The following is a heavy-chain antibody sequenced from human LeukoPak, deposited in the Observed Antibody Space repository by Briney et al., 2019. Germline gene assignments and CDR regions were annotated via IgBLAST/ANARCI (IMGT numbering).Heavy chain of an antibody. CDR1: GFTFSSYA. V-gene: IGHV3-64*01. CDR3: ARGTSGYYYATLYYYGMDV. Sequence: PGGSLRLSCAASGFTFSSYAVHWVRQAPGKGLEYVSAISSNGGSTYYANSVKGRFTISRDNSKNTLYLQMGSLRAEDMAVYYCARGTSGYYYATLYYYGMDVWGQGTTVTVSS. D-gene: IGHD3-22*01. J-gene: IGHJ6*02. CDR2: ISSNGGST.